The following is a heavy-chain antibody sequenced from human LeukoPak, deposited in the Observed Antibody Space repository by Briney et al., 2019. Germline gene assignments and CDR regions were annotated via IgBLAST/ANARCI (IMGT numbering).Heavy chain of an antibody. J-gene: IGHJ6*02. D-gene: IGHD6-6*01. Sequence: GASVKVSCKTSGYTFSSHGISWVRQAPGQGLEWMGIIDPSGGSTSNAQRFQGRVTMTRDTSTSTVYMELSSLRSEDTAVYYCALAARYYYYGMDVWGQGTTVTVSS. V-gene: IGHV1-46*01. CDR1: GYTFSSHG. CDR3: ALAARYYYYGMDV. CDR2: IDPSGGST.